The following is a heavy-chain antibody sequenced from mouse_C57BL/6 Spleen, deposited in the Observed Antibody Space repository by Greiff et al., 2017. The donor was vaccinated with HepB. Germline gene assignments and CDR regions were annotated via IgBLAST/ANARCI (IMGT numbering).Heavy chain of an antibody. CDR3: ARAGYSNYYAMDY. CDR1: GYSITSGYD. V-gene: IGHV3-1*01. D-gene: IGHD2-5*01. J-gene: IGHJ4*01. CDR2: ISYSGST. Sequence: VQLKESGPGMVKPSQSLSLTCTVTGYSITSGYDWHWIRHFPGNKLEWMGYISYSGSTNYNPSLKSRISITHDTSKNHFFLKLNSVTTEDTATYYCARAGYSNYYAMDYWGQGTSVTVSS.